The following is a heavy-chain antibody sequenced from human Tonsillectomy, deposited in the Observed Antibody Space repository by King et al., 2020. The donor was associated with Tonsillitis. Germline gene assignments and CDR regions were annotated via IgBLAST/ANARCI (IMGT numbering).Heavy chain of an antibody. CDR1: GGTFSSYA. CDR2: IIPIFDTP. Sequence: QLVQSGAEVKKPGSSVKVSCKASGGTFSSYAISWVRQAPGQGLEWMGGIIPIFDTPSYAQKFQGRVTITADESTSTAYMELSSLRSEDTALYYCARDNGFGSGTYYITGYWGQGTLVTVSS. V-gene: IGHV1-69*12. CDR3: ARDNGFGSGTYYITGY. D-gene: IGHD3-10*01. J-gene: IGHJ4*02.